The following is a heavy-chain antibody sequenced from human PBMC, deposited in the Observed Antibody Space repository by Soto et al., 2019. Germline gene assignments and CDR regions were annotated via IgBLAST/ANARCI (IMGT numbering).Heavy chain of an antibody. CDR1: GFTFSSYG. Sequence: GGSLRLSCVGSGFTFSSYGMNWVRQGPGKGLEWLSSIDKSGTTRYYADSVKGRFTIFRDNAKNTLFLQMNSLRAEDTAVYYCARDLFPHTGSYLEYWGQGALVTVSS. J-gene: IGHJ4*01. CDR2: IDKSGTTR. V-gene: IGHV3-48*03. D-gene: IGHD1-26*01. CDR3: ARDLFPHTGSYLEY.